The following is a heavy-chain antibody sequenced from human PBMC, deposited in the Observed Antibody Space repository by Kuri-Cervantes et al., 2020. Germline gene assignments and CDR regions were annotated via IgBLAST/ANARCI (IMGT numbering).Heavy chain of an antibody. J-gene: IGHJ3*02. CDR3: ARGVWQQPVLGALDS. CDR2: IYYSGIT. V-gene: IGHV4-59*01. Sequence: SETLSLTCTVPGGSTNTDYWTWIRQPPGQGLEWIGYIYYSGITNYNPSLKSRVTISLDTSKNQFSLKLSSVIAADTAIYYCARGVWQQPVLGALDSWGQGTMVTVSS. D-gene: IGHD6-13*01. CDR1: GGSTNTDY.